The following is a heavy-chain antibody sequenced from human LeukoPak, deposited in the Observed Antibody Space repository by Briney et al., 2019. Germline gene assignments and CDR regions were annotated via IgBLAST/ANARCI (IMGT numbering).Heavy chain of an antibody. CDR3: ARELNGYGYYFFDY. V-gene: IGHV3-48*04. CDR2: ISSSTNTI. J-gene: IGHJ4*02. D-gene: IGHD3-16*01. Sequence: GGSLRLSCEVSGFPFTLYNMNWVRPAPGKGLGWLSYISSSTNTIYYADSVKGRFTISRDNAKNSLYLQMNGLGAKDTAVYYCARELNGYGYYFFDYWGPGTLVTVSS. CDR1: GFPFTLYN.